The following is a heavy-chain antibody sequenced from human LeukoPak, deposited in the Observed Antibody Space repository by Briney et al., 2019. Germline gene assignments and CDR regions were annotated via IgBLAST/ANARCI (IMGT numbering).Heavy chain of an antibody. D-gene: IGHD5-18*01. CDR3: AKDATTAPFDY. Sequence: GGSLRLSCAASGFTFSSYGMHWVRQAPGKGLEWVAVISYDGSNKYYADSVKGRFTISRDNSKNTLYLQMNSLRAEDTAVYYCAKDATTAPFDYWGQGTLVTVST. J-gene: IGHJ4*02. V-gene: IGHV3-30*18. CDR2: ISYDGSNK. CDR1: GFTFSSYG.